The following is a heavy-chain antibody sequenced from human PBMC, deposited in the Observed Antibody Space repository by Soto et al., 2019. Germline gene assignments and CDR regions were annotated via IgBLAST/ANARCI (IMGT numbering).Heavy chain of an antibody. CDR2: ISSSSFTI. D-gene: IGHD2-15*01. CDR3: ARGRGSDFDY. V-gene: IGHV3-48*01. CDR1: GFTFSDYS. Sequence: GGSLRLSCAASGFTFSDYSMNWVRQAPGRGLEWVSYISSSSFTIHYADSVEGRFAISRDNAKNSLYLQMNSLRAEDTAVYYCARGRGSDFDYWGQGTLVTVSS. J-gene: IGHJ4*02.